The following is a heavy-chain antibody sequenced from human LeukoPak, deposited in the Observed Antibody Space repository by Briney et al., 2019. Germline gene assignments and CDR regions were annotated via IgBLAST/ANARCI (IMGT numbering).Heavy chain of an antibody. CDR2: IWYDGSNK. D-gene: IGHD3-10*01. CDR1: GFTFSSYG. Sequence: GGSLRLSCAASGFTFSSYGMHWVRQAPGKGLEWVAVIWYDGSNKYYADSVKGRFTISRDNSKNTLYLQMNSLRAEDTAVYYCVNIMVRGVTTFDYWGQGTLVTVSS. CDR3: VNIMVRGVTTFDY. J-gene: IGHJ4*02. V-gene: IGHV3-33*06.